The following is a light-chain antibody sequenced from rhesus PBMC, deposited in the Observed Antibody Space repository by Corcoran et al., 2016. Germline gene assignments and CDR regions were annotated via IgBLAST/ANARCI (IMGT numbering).Light chain of an antibody. CDR3: QQYSSSPWT. J-gene: IGKJ1*01. V-gene: IGKV1-22*01. Sequence: DIQMTQSPPSLSASVGDTVTITCRASQSISSWLAWYQQKPGKAPKLLIYKASTLQSGVPSRFRGSDSGTDFTLTISSLQSEDFATYSCQQYSSSPWTFGRGTKVEIK. CDR1: QSISSW. CDR2: KAS.